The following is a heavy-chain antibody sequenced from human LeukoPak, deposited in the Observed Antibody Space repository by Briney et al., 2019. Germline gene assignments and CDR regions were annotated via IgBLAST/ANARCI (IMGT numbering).Heavy chain of an antibody. V-gene: IGHV3-7*02. D-gene: IGHD2-15*01. J-gene: IGHJ1*01. CDR2: IKTDGSEK. Sequence: GGSLRLSCEASGFTFSSHWMTWVRQAPGKGLEWVASIKTDGSEKYYVDSVKGRFTISRDNAKNSLYLQMNSLRAEDTALYYCATSTRGWGQGTLVTVSS. CDR3: ATSTRG. CDR1: GFTFSSHW.